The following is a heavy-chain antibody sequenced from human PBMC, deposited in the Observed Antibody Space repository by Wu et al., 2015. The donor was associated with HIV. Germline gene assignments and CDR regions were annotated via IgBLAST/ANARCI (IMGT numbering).Heavy chain of an antibody. V-gene: IGHV1-18*01. CDR3: ARERGNVDSSGWRHWYFDL. Sequence: QVQLVQSGAEVKKPGAAVKVSCKASGYIFMKYGVSWVRQAPGQGLEWMGWISAYNGNTKHAQKVQGRVTMTIDTSTNTAYMELKSLRSDDTAVYYCARERGNVDSSGWRHWYFDLWGRGTLVTVSS. D-gene: IGHD6-19*01. CDR2: ISAYNGNT. J-gene: IGHJ2*01. CDR1: GYIFMKYG.